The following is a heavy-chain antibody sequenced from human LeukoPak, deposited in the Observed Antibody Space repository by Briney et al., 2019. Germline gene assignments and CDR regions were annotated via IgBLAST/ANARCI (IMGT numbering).Heavy chain of an antibody. CDR1: GFTLSSYW. CDR3: ARGGRITIFGVVYDYFDY. Sequence: GGSLRLSCVPSGFTLSSYWMHWIRQAPGKGLVWVSHVNGDGSSTRYADSVKGRFTISRDNAKNTLYLQMDSLRAEDTAVYYCARGGRITIFGVVYDYFDYWGQGTLVTVSS. V-gene: IGHV3-74*01. CDR2: VNGDGSST. J-gene: IGHJ4*02. D-gene: IGHD3-3*01.